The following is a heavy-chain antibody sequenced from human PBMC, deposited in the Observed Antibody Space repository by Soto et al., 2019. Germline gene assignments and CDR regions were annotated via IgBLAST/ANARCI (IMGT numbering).Heavy chain of an antibody. CDR1: EFTVSSKY. Sequence: EVQLVESGGGLVQPGGSLRLSCAASEFTVSSKYMSWVRQAPGKGLEWVSLIQSGGTTYYADSVKGRFTISRDSSKNMLHLQMDRLKADDTAVYYCVRDDILCRGGSCYGVPMDVRGKGTTVTVSS. CDR2: IQSGGTT. V-gene: IGHV3-66*01. CDR3: VRDDILCRGGSCYGVPMDV. J-gene: IGHJ6*03. D-gene: IGHD2-15*01.